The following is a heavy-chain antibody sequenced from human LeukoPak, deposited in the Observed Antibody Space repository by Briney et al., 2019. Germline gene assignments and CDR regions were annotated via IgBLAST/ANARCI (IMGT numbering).Heavy chain of an antibody. V-gene: IGHV4-34*01. CDR2: INHSGST. CDR3: ASSVDDYADRLDY. D-gene: IGHD4-17*01. Sequence: SETLSLTCAVYGGSFSGYYWSWIRQPPGKGLEWIGEINHSGSTNYNPSPKSRVTISVDTSKNQFSLKLSSVTAADTAVYYCASSVDDYADRLDYWGQGTLVTVSS. J-gene: IGHJ4*02. CDR1: GGSFSGYY.